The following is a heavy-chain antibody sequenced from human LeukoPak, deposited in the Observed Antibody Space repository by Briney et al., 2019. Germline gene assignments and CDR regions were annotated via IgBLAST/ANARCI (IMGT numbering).Heavy chain of an antibody. J-gene: IGHJ4*02. CDR2: MNPNSGNT. D-gene: IGHD3-22*01. CDR1: GYTFTSYD. V-gene: IGHV1-8*03. CDR3: ATDSSGKGDFDY. Sequence: GASVKVSCKASGYTFTSYDINWVRQATGQGLEWMGWMNPNSGNTGYAQKFQGRVTITRNTSISTAYMELSSLRSEDTAVYYCATDSSGKGDFDYWGQGTLVTVSS.